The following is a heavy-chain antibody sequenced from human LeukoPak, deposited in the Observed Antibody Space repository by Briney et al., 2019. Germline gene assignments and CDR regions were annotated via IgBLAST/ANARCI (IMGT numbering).Heavy chain of an antibody. CDR2: IYDGGRS. CDR3: AREQLATLGY. V-gene: IGHV4-30-2*01. Sequence: PSETLSLTCTVSGGSISSGGYFWRWIRHPPGKALEWIGYIYDGGRSYYNPSLQGRVIISVDGSKNQFSLKMNSVTAADTAVYYCAREQLATLGYWGQGTQVIVSS. J-gene: IGHJ4*02. D-gene: IGHD1-1*01. CDR1: GGSISSGGYF.